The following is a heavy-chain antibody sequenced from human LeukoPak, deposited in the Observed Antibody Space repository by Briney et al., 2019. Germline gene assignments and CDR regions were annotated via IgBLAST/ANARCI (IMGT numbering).Heavy chain of an antibody. CDR3: ARREMSTKRAVKPADY. CDR2: IYPGDSDT. CDR1: GYSFTTYW. Sequence: HGESLRISCQGSGYSFTTYWISWVRQMPGKGLEWMGIIYPGDSDTRYSPSFQGQVTISADKSNSIAYLQWSSLKASDTAMYYCARREMSTKRAVKPADYWGQGTLVTVSS. V-gene: IGHV5-51*01. D-gene: IGHD5-24*01. J-gene: IGHJ4*02.